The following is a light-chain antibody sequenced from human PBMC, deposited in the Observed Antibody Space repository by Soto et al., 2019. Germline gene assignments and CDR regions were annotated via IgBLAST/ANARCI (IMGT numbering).Light chain of an antibody. CDR1: SSNIGSNT. J-gene: IGLJ2*01. CDR2: SNN. Sequence: QSVLTQPPSASGTPGQRVTISCSGSSSNIGSNTVNWYQQLPGTAPKLLIYSNNQLPSGVPDRFSGSKSGTSASLAISGLQSEDDADYYCAAWDDSLNGPVVFGGGTKLTVL. CDR3: AAWDDSLNGPVV. V-gene: IGLV1-44*01.